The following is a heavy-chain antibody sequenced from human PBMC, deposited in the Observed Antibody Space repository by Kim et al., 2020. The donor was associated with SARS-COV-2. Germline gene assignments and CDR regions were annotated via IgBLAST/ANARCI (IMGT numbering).Heavy chain of an antibody. CDR2: IRSKANSYAT. J-gene: IGHJ3*02. D-gene: IGHD1-1*01. CDR3: TRVPGTTLAFCNGFDI. V-gene: IGHV3-73*01. Sequence: GGSLRLSCAASGFIFSGSGMHWVRQASGKGLEWVGRIRSKANSYATAYAASVKGRFTISRDDSKTTTYLQMNSLKTEDTAVYYCTRVPGTTLAFCNGFDIWGQGTMVTVSS. CDR1: GFIFSGSG.